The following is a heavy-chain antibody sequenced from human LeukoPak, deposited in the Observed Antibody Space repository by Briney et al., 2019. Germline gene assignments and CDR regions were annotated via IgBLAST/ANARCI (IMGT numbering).Heavy chain of an antibody. Sequence: GGSLRLSCAASGFTFSSYWMSWVRQAPGKGLEWVANIKQDGSKIHYVDSVKGRFTISRDNAKNSLYLQMNSLRAEDTAVYYCAKKKSYSGYAPPFDYWGQGTLVTVSS. J-gene: IGHJ4*02. CDR2: IKQDGSKI. V-gene: IGHV3-7*01. CDR1: GFTFSSYW. CDR3: AKKKSYSGYAPPFDY. D-gene: IGHD5-12*01.